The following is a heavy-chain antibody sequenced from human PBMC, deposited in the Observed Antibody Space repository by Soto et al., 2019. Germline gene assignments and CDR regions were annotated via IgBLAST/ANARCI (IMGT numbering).Heavy chain of an antibody. J-gene: IGHJ4*02. Sequence: VQLVESGGGVVQPGRSLRLSCAASGFTFSDYAMHWVRQAPGNGLEWVAVVSHDGRNKHYADSVKGRFTISRDSSKNKVSLEMTSLRAEDTAVYYCAKGGRQWLVTSDFNYWGQGALVTVSS. CDR3: AKGGRQWLVTSDFNY. V-gene: IGHV3-30*18. CDR2: VSHDGRNK. D-gene: IGHD6-19*01. CDR1: GFTFSDYA.